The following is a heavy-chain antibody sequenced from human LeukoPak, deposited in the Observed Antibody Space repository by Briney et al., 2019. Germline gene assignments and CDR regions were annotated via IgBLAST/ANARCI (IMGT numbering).Heavy chain of an antibody. Sequence: SETLSLTCAVSGGSISSGGYSWSWIRQPPGKGLEWIGRIYTSGSTNYNPSLKSRVTISVDTSKNQFSLKLSSVTAADTAVYYCARERRGYSGYDMYNWFDPWGQGTLVTVSS. D-gene: IGHD5-12*01. CDR2: IYTSGST. J-gene: IGHJ5*02. CDR1: GGSISSGGYS. V-gene: IGHV4-61*02. CDR3: ARERRGYSGYDMYNWFDP.